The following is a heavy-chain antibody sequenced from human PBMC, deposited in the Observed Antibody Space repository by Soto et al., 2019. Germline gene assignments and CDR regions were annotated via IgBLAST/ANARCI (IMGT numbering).Heavy chain of an antibody. D-gene: IGHD5-18*01. V-gene: IGHV3-30-3*01. J-gene: IGHJ2*01. CDR1: GFSFNFYA. CDR2: ISNDGSSE. Sequence: QVHLVESGGGVVQPGRSLRISCAATGFSFNFYAMYWVRQAPGKGLEWVAMISNDGSSENYADSVRGRFIISRDNSKKTLFLHMNSLRPEDTATYYCVRDSGANYGTFCYFDLWGRGTLVTVSS. CDR3: VRDSGANYGTFCYFDL.